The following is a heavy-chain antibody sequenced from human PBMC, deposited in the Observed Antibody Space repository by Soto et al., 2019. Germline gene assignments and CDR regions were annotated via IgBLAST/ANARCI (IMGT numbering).Heavy chain of an antibody. D-gene: IGHD3-16*01. J-gene: IGHJ5*02. CDR2: INPNSGGT. CDR1: GYTFTGYY. V-gene: IGHV1-2*02. Sequence: GASVKVSCKASGYTFTGYYMHWVRQAPGQGLEWMGWINPNSGGTNYAQKFQGRVTMTRDTSISTAYMELSRLRSDDTAVYYCARDLGGMITFGGVIALWGQGTLVTVSS. CDR3: ARDLGGMITFGGVIAL.